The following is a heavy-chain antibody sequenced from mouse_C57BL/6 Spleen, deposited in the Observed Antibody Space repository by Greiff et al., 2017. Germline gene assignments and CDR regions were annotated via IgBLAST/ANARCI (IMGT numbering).Heavy chain of an antibody. CDR1: GYTFTSYW. Sequence: QVQLQQPGAELVKPGASVKMSCKASGYTFTSYWITWVKQRPGHGLEWIGDIYPGSGSTNYNEKFKSKATLPVDTSSSTAYMQLSSLTSEDSAVYYCARVGNGSSYFDYWGQGTTLTVSS. D-gene: IGHD1-1*01. J-gene: IGHJ2*01. CDR2: IYPGSGST. CDR3: ARVGNGSSYFDY. V-gene: IGHV1-55*01.